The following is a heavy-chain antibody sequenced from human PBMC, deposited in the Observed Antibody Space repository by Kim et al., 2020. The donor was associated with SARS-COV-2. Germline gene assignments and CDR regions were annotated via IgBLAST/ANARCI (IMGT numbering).Heavy chain of an antibody. D-gene: IGHD3-10*01. J-gene: IGHJ6*02. V-gene: IGHV3-53*04. CDR3: ARRDRITMVRGVFGVDV. Sequence: VEGRFTISRHNSKDTLYLQMNSLGAEDTAVYYCARRDRITMVRGVFGVDVWGQGTTVTVSS.